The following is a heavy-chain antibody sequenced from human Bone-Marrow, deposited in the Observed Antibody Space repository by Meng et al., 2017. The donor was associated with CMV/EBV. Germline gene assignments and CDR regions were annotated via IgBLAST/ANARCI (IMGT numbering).Heavy chain of an antibody. CDR3: ARHFSTGNSMAY. V-gene: IGHV3-9*01. CDR2: ISWNSGSI. J-gene: IGHJ4*02. Sequence: GGSLRLSCAASGFTFDDYAMHWVRQAPGKGLEWVSGISWNSGSIGYADSVKGRFTISRDNAKNSLYLQMNSLRAEDTAVYYCARHFSTGNSMAYWGQGTLVTVSS. CDR1: GFTFDDYA. D-gene: IGHD3-9*01.